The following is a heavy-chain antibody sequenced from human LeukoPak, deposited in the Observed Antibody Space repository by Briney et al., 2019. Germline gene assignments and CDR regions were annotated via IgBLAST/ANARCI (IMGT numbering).Heavy chain of an antibody. CDR2: IYHSGST. J-gene: IGHJ5*02. CDR1: GGSISSGNW. CDR3: ARKISAAGGRWFDP. D-gene: IGHD6-13*01. V-gene: IGHV4-4*02. Sequence: PSETLSLTCAVSGGSISSGNWWSWVRQPPGKGLEWIGEIYHSGSTNYNPSLKSRVTISVDKSKNQFSLKLSSVTAADTAVYYCARKISAAGGRWFDPWGQGTLVTVSS.